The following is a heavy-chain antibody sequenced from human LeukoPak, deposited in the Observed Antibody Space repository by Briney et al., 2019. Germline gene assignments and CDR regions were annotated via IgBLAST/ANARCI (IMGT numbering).Heavy chain of an antibody. D-gene: IGHD3-10*01. CDR2: ISSSSSYI. CDR1: GFTFSDYY. J-gene: IGHJ4*02. V-gene: IGHV3-11*06. CDR3: ARDSMVRGDRVDY. Sequence: GGSLRLSCAASGFTFSDYYMSWIRQAPGKGLEWVSSISSSSSYIYYADSVKGRFTISRDNAKNSLYLQMNSLRAEDTAVYYCARDSMVRGDRVDYWGQGTLVTVSS.